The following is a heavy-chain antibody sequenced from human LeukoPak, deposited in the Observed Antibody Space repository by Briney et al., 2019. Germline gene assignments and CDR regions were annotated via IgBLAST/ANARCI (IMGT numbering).Heavy chain of an antibody. CDR2: INPDTGGT. D-gene: IGHD3-22*01. Sequence: ASVKVSCKASGYTFTDYYMHWVRQAPGQGLEWMGWINPDTGGTNYAQNFQGSITMTRDTSISTAYMELNRLRSDDTAVYYCARGPRYYYDRSGYHFWGQGALVTVSS. CDR1: GYTFTDYY. CDR3: ARGPRYYYDRSGYHF. J-gene: IGHJ4*02. V-gene: IGHV1-2*02.